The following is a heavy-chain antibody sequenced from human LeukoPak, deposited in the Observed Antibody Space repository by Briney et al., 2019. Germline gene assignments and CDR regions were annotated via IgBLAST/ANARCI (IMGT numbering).Heavy chain of an antibody. J-gene: IGHJ4*02. CDR1: GFRFSRHS. Sequence: GRSLRLSCAASGFRFSRHSLHWVRQAPGKGLEWVALISYDQSHKYCSDSVKGRFTISRDNSNETVFLQMNTLRPEDTAVYYCAGVSGSYYGYLDSWGQGTLVTVSS. V-gene: IGHV3-30*04. CDR3: AGVSGSYYGYLDS. D-gene: IGHD1-26*01. CDR2: ISYDQSHK.